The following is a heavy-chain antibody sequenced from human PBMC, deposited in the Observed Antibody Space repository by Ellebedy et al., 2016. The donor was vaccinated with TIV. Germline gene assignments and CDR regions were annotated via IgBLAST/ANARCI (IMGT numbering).Heavy chain of an antibody. CDR2: ISGSGGNT. CDR3: ARVVPPPGSYWYFDL. Sequence: GESLKISCAASGFTFSSYAMSWVRQAPGKGLEWVSAISGSGGNTYYADSVKGRFTISRENAKNSLYLQMNSLRAGDTAVYYCARVVPPPGSYWYFDLWGRGTLVTVSS. J-gene: IGHJ2*01. CDR1: GFTFSSYA. D-gene: IGHD2-15*01. V-gene: IGHV3-23*01.